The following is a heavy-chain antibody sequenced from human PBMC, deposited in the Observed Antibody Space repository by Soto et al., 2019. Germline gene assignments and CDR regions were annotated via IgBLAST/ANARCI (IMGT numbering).Heavy chain of an antibody. Sequence: PSETLSLTCTVSGDSISGGASFWSWIRQPPGKGLEWIANVYYSGSSYYNPSRKSRLTISVDTTKNQFSLQLKSMTAADTAVYYCANLSCSISTCYLPAWLEPWGQGTLVTVSS. CDR3: ANLSCSISTCYLPAWLEP. V-gene: IGHV4-31*03. D-gene: IGHD2-2*01. CDR2: VYYSGSS. CDR1: GDSISGGASF. J-gene: IGHJ5*02.